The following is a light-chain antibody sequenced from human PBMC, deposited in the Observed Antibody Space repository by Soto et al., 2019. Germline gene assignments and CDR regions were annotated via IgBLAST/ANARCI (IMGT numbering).Light chain of an antibody. Sequence: DIQMTQSPSTLSGSVGDRVTITCRASQTISSWLAWYQQKPGKAPKLLIYKASTLDSGVPSRFSGSGPGTEFSLTISNLQPDDFATYYCQQYENYWTFGQGTKVDI. V-gene: IGKV1-5*03. CDR2: KAS. J-gene: IGKJ1*01. CDR1: QTISSW. CDR3: QQYENYWT.